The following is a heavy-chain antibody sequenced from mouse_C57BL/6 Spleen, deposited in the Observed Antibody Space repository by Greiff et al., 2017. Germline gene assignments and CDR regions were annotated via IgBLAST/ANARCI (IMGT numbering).Heavy chain of an antibody. J-gene: IGHJ3*01. Sequence: EVQLQESGPGLVKPSQSLSLTCSVTGYSITSGYYWNWIRQFPGNKLEWMGYISYDGSNNYNPSLKNRISITRDTSKNQFFLKLNSVTTEDTATYYCAKDLDGYPFAYWGQGTLGTVSA. CDR1: GYSITSGYY. CDR3: AKDLDGYPFAY. D-gene: IGHD2-3*01. V-gene: IGHV3-6*01. CDR2: ISYDGSN.